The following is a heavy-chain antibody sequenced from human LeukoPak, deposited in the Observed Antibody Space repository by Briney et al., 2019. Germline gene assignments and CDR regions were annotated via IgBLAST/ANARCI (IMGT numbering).Heavy chain of an antibody. D-gene: IGHD3-22*01. CDR2: INWNGVNT. V-gene: IGHV3-20*04. J-gene: IGHJ3*02. Sequence: GGSLRLSCAASGFFFDEYAMNWVRQAPGKGPEWVSGINWNGVNTGYADSVKGRFTISRDNAKNSLHLQMSSLRAEDTALYYCARVQYDTRGYHGALDIWGRGTMVTVSS. CDR3: ARVQYDTRGYHGALDI. CDR1: GFFFDEYA.